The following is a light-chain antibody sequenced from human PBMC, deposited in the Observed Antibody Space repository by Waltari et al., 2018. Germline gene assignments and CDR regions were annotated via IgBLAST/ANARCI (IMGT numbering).Light chain of an antibody. J-gene: IGLJ2*01. CDR1: NLGDKY. CDR2: QDA. V-gene: IGLV3-25*03. Sequence: SYELTQPPSVSVSPGQTVSITCSGSNLGDKYVSWYQQKSGQSPLVVVYQDAQRPSGIPERFSGSTSGTTVTLTISGVQPEDEADYYCQSGDITGTYIIFGGGTKLTVL. CDR3: QSGDITGTYII.